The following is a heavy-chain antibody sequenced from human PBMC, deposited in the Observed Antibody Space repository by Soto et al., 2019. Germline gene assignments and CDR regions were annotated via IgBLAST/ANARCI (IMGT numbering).Heavy chain of an antibody. CDR3: AKVGLISISWYPY. CDR2: ISGSGGST. D-gene: IGHD6-13*01. CDR1: GFTFSSYA. V-gene: IGHV3-23*01. Sequence: GGSLRLSCAASGFTFSSYAMSWVRQAPGKGLEWVSAISGSGGSTYYADSVKGRFTISRDNSKNTLYLQMNSLRAEDTAGYYCAKVGLISISWYPYWGQGTLVTVSS. J-gene: IGHJ4*02.